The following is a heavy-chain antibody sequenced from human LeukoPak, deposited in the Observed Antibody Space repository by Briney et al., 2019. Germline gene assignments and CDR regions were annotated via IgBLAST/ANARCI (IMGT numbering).Heavy chain of an antibody. Sequence: GGSLRLSCAASGFTFSSYGMHWVRQAPGKGLEWVAFIRYDGSNKYYADSVKGRFTISRDNSKNTLYLQMNSLRAEDTAVYYCAKDREDFWSGYLDYWGQGTLVTVSS. V-gene: IGHV3-30*02. J-gene: IGHJ4*02. D-gene: IGHD3-3*01. CDR3: AKDREDFWSGYLDY. CDR1: GFTFSSYG. CDR2: IRYDGSNK.